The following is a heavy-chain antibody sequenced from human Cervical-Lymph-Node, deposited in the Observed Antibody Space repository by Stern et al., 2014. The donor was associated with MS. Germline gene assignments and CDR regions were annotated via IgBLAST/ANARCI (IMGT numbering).Heavy chain of an antibody. Sequence: VQLVESGAEVKKPGASGKVSCKASGYTFTTYYIHWVRQAPGQGLEWMGVINPSGGSTSYAQKFQGRVTMTRDTSTSTVYMEVSSLRSEDTAVYYCARDPSGSYRTFDYWGQGTLVTVSS. CDR1: GYTFTTYY. CDR3: ARDPSGSYRTFDY. V-gene: IGHV1-46*03. D-gene: IGHD1-26*01. CDR2: INPSGGST. J-gene: IGHJ4*02.